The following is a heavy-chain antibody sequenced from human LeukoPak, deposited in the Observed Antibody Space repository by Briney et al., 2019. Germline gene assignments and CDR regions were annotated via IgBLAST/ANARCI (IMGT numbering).Heavy chain of an antibody. J-gene: IGHJ6*03. CDR2: MNPNSGNT. CDR3: ARRVVTSYYYYYYYMDV. Sequence: ASVKVSCKASGYTFTSYDINWVRQATGQGLEWMGRMNPNSGNTGYAQKFQGRVTMTRNTSISTAYMELSSLRSEDTAVYYCARRVVTSYYYYYYYMDVWGKGTTVTVSS. D-gene: IGHD3-22*01. V-gene: IGHV1-8*01. CDR1: GYTFTSYD.